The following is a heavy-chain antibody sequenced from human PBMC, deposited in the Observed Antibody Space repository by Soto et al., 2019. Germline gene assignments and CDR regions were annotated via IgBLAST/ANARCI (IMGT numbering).Heavy chain of an antibody. CDR3: AMIDYSSGSDY. Sequence: ASVKVSCKXSGGTFSSYPLSWVRQAPGQGLEWMGGIIPIFGTTKYAQKFQGRVTIIADESTTTAYMELSSLRSEDTAVYYCAMIDYSSGSDYWGQGTLVTVSS. V-gene: IGHV1-69*13. J-gene: IGHJ4*02. CDR1: GGTFSSYP. D-gene: IGHD6-19*01. CDR2: IIPIFGTT.